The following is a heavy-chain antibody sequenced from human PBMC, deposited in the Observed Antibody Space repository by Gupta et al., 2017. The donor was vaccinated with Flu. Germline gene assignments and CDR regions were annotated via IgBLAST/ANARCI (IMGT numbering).Heavy chain of an antibody. V-gene: IGHV3-21*06. CDR3: AKNKASGTTKGSFDI. CDR2: ISRISRFL. Sequence: MHWVRQAPGKGLEWVSSISRISRFLFYADSVKGRFSISRDNAKNSLYLQMNSLRAEDTAVYYCAKNKASGTTKGSFDIWGQGTMVTVSA. J-gene: IGHJ3*02. D-gene: IGHD1-1*01.